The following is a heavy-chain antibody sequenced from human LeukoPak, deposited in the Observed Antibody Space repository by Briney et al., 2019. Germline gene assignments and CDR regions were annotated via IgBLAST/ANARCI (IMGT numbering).Heavy chain of an antibody. CDR3: ANEPLREGGTYFDY. D-gene: IGHD5-24*01. CDR2: INNSGDRT. V-gene: IGHV3-23*01. CDR1: GFTFSSYG. J-gene: IGHJ4*02. Sequence: PGGSLRLSCAASGFTFSSYGMSWVRQAPGKGLEWVSGINNSGDRTYYADSVKGRFTISRDNSKNTLYLQMHSLRGEDTAVYYCANEPLREGGTYFDYWGQGNLVTVSS.